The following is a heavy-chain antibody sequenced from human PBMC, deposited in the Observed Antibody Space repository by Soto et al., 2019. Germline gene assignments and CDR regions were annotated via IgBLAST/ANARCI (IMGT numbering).Heavy chain of an antibody. J-gene: IGHJ6*02. CDR1: GYTFTSYG. Sequence: ASVKVSCKASGYTFTSYGTSCVRQAPGQVLEWMGWISAYNGNTNYAQKLQGRVTMTTDTSTSTAYMELRSLRSDDTAVYYCARVNRSSSWSKTYYYYGMDVWGQGTTVTVSS. CDR2: ISAYNGNT. V-gene: IGHV1-18*04. D-gene: IGHD6-13*01. CDR3: ARVNRSSSWSKTYYYYGMDV.